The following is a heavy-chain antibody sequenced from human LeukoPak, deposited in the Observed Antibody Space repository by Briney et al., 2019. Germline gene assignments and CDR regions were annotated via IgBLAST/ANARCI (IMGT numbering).Heavy chain of an antibody. J-gene: IGHJ6*02. CDR2: ISYDGSNK. D-gene: IGHD1-26*01. V-gene: IGHV3-30*18. CDR1: GFTFSSYG. Sequence: PGGSLRLSCAVSGFTFSSYGMHWVRKAPGKGLEWVAVISYDGSNKYYADSVKGRFTISRDKSKNTLYLQMNSLRAEDTAVYYCAKDLLGGDSGSYYEVGELGMDVWGQGTTVTVSS. CDR3: AKDLLGGDSGSYYEVGELGMDV.